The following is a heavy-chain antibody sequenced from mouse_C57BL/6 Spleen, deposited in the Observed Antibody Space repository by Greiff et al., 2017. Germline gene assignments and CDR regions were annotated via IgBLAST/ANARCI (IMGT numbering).Heavy chain of an antibody. Sequence: QVQLQQPGAELVKPGASVKLSCKASGYTFTSYWMHWVKQRPGQGLEWIGMIHPNSGSTNYNEKFKSKATLTVDKSSSTAYMQLSSLTSEDSAVXYCAREYYGSSYGDYAMDYWGQGTSVTVSS. CDR2: IHPNSGST. CDR3: AREYYGSSYGDYAMDY. V-gene: IGHV1-64*01. D-gene: IGHD1-1*01. CDR1: GYTFTSYW. J-gene: IGHJ4*01.